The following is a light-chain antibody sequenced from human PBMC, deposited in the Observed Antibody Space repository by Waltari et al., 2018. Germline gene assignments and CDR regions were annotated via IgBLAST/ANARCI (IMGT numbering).Light chain of an antibody. Sequence: XSVXTQPPSVSGXPGHSVTISXTXTXXDXXXXXXVXWYQQHPGKAPKLLIFDVTXRPSGVPSRFSASKSGXTXSLTIXGLQAXXXADYYGCSXAVTSSXXVFXGGTKVIV. CDR3: CSXAVTSSXXV. CDR2: DVT. V-gene: IGLV2-11*01. CDR1: XXDXXXXXX. J-gene: IGLJ1*01.